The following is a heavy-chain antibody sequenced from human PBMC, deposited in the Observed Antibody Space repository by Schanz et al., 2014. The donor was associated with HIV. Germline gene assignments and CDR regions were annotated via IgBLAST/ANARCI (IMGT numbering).Heavy chain of an antibody. Sequence: QVQLVQSGAEVKKPGASVKVSCKASGYTFTSQYMHWVRQAPGQGLEWMGLINPYDGSTSNAQKFQGRVTMTRDTSISTAYMELSRLRSDDTAVYYCARGIVGATPAFDIWGQGTMVTVSS. D-gene: IGHD1-26*01. CDR3: ARGIVGATPAFDI. CDR1: GYTFTSQY. J-gene: IGHJ3*02. V-gene: IGHV1-46*01. CDR2: INPYDGST.